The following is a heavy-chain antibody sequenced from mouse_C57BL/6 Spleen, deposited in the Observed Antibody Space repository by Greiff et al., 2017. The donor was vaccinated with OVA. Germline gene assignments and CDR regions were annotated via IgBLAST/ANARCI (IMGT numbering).Heavy chain of an antibody. CDR3: ASWYYVSSPWYFDV. D-gene: IGHD1-1*01. V-gene: IGHV1-18*01. J-gene: IGHJ1*03. CDR2: INPNNGGT. Sequence: VQLQQSGPELVKPGASVKIPCKASGYTFTDYNMDWVKQSHGKSLEWIGDINPNNGGTIYNQKFKGKATLTVDKSSSTAYMELRSLTSEDTAFYYCASWYYVSSPWYFDVWGTGTTVTVSS. CDR1: GYTFTDYN.